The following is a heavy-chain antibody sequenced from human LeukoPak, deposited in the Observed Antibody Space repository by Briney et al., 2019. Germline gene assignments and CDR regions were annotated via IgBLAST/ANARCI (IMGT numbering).Heavy chain of an antibody. V-gene: IGHV3-48*03. J-gene: IGHJ6*02. CDR1: GFTLSSYD. CDR2: ISSSGNTI. CDR3: ERVVRRVFAQTCYYYGMDV. Sequence: GGSLRLSCAASGFTLSSYDMNWVRQAPGKGLEWLSYISSSGNTIFYADSVKGRFTISRDNAKKSLYLQMNSLRAEDTAVYYCERVVRRVFAQTCYYYGMDVWGQGTTVTVSS. D-gene: IGHD3-10*01.